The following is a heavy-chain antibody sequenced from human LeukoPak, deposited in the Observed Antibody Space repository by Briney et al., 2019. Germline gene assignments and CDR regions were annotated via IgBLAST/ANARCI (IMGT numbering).Heavy chain of an antibody. V-gene: IGHV3-48*04. Sequence: GGSLRLSCAPSGFTFSSYGMHWVRQAPGKGLEWISYISSSGSNIYADSVKGRFIISRDNAKNSLYLQMNSLRAEDTAVYYWARDYDGGYMDVWGKGTTVTVSS. J-gene: IGHJ6*03. CDR2: ISSSGSNI. CDR3: ARDYDGGYMDV. D-gene: IGHD3-3*01. CDR1: GFTFSSYG.